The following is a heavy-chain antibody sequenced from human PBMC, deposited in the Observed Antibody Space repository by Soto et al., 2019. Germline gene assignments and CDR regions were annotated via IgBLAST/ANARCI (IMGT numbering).Heavy chain of an antibody. CDR2: IIPILGIA. J-gene: IGHJ4*02. CDR1: GGTFSSYT. V-gene: IGHV1-69*02. D-gene: IGHD3-22*01. Sequence: QVQLVQSGAEVKKPGSSVKVSCKASGGTFSSYTISWVRQAPGQGLEWMGRIIPILGIANYAQKFQGRVTITADKSTSTAYMELSSLRSEDTAMYYCARVAYYYDSSGYLDYWGQGTLVTVSS. CDR3: ARVAYYYDSSGYLDY.